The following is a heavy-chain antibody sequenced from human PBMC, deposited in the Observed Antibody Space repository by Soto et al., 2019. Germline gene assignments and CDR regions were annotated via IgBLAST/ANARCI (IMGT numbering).Heavy chain of an antibody. CDR3: ARAVAVAADFDY. D-gene: IGHD6-19*01. Sequence: QVQLVQSGAEEKKPGASVKVSCKASGYTFTGYAMHWVRQAPGQRLEWMGWINAGNGNTKYSQKFQGRVTITRDTSASTAYMELSSLRSEYTAVYYCARAVAVAADFDYWCQGTLVTVSS. CDR1: GYTFTGYA. CDR2: INAGNGNT. J-gene: IGHJ4*02. V-gene: IGHV1-3*05.